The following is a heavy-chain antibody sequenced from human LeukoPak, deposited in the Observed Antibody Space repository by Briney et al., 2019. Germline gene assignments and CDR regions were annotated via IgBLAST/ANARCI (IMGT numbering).Heavy chain of an antibody. CDR2: IYYSGST. V-gene: IGHV4-59*01. Sequence: SETLSLTCAVYGGSFGGYYWSWIRQPPGKGLEWIGYIYYSGSTNYNPSLKSRVTISVDTSKNQFSLKLSSVTAADTAVYYCARDMGIGWYFDLWGRGTLVTVSS. CDR3: ARDMGIGWYFDL. J-gene: IGHJ2*01. CDR1: GGSFGGYY. D-gene: IGHD7-27*01.